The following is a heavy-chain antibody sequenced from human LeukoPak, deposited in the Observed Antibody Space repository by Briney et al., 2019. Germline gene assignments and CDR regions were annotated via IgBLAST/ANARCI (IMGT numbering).Heavy chain of an antibody. J-gene: IGHJ6*03. CDR2: INHSGST. CDR3: ANSQPIAARRPHYYYYYMDV. D-gene: IGHD6-6*01. CDR1: GGSFSGYY. Sequence: PSETLSLTCAVYGGSFSGYYWSWIRQPPGKGLEWIGEINHSGSTNYNPSLKSRVTISVDTSKNQFSLKLSPVTAADTAVYYCANSQPIAARRPHYYYYYMDVWGKGTTVTVSS. V-gene: IGHV4-34*01.